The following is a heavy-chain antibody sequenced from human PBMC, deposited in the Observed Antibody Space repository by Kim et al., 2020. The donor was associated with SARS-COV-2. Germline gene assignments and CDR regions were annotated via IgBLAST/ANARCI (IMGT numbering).Heavy chain of an antibody. CDR2: ISYDGSNK. CDR3: AKDLRPGGGGQTYYYYGMDV. D-gene: IGHD2-15*01. CDR1: GFTFSSYG. Sequence: GGSLRLSCAASGFTFSSYGMHWVRQAPGKGLEWVAVISYDGSNKYYADSVKGRFTISRDNSKNTLYLQMNSLRAEDTAVYYCAKDLRPGGGGQTYYYYGMDVWGQGTTVTVSS. J-gene: IGHJ6*02. V-gene: IGHV3-30*18.